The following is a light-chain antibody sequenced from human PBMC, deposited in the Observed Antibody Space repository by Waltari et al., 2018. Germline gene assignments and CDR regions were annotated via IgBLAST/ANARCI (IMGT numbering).Light chain of an antibody. CDR1: QSVSSSY. Sequence: EIVLTQSPGTLSLSPGESATLSCRASQSVSSSYLAWYQPKPGQAPRLLIYGASSRATGIPDRFSGSGSGTDFTLTISRLEPEDFAVYYCQQYGSSLRTFGQGTKVEIK. J-gene: IGKJ1*01. CDR3: QQYGSSLRT. CDR2: GAS. V-gene: IGKV3-20*01.